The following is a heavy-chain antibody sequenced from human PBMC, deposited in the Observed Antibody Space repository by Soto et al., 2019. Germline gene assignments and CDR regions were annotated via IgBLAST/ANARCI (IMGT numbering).Heavy chain of an antibody. D-gene: IGHD3-3*01. Sequence: GWSLRLSCASSVFTFISYGMHWVRQAPGKGLEWVAVISYDGSNKYYADSVKGRFTISRDNPKNTLYLQMNSLRAEDTAVYYCAKDATAYYDFWSGYRYGMDVWGQGTTVTVSS. CDR2: ISYDGSNK. V-gene: IGHV3-30*18. CDR1: VFTFISYG. CDR3: AKDATAYYDFWSGYRYGMDV. J-gene: IGHJ6*02.